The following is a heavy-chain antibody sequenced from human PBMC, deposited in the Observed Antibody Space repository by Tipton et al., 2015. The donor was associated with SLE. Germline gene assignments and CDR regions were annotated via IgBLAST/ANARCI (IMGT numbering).Heavy chain of an antibody. CDR2: INFTGKS. V-gene: IGHV4-34*01. CDR1: GGSLKDHY. J-gene: IGHJ4*02. CDR3: ARGFTFPSS. Sequence: TLSLTCALSGGSLKDHYGSWIRQPPEKGLEWIGEINFTGKSDYNPSLAGRVSISIDTSKNQFSLRLTSVTAADTAVYYCARGFTFPSSWGQGTLVNVSS. D-gene: IGHD2/OR15-2a*01.